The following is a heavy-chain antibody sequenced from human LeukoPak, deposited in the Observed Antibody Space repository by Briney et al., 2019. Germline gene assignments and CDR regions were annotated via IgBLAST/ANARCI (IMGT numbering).Heavy chain of an antibody. D-gene: IGHD2-15*01. CDR1: GGPFSGYY. CDR3: ARRVTEVVAATEYYYYSYMDV. Sequence: ASETLSLTCAVYGGPFSGYYWSWIRQPPGKGLEWIGEINHSGSTNYNPSLKSRVTISVDTSKNQFSLKLSSVTAADTAVYYCARRVTEVVAATEYYYYSYMDVWGKGTTVTVSS. J-gene: IGHJ6*03. V-gene: IGHV4-34*01. CDR2: INHSGST.